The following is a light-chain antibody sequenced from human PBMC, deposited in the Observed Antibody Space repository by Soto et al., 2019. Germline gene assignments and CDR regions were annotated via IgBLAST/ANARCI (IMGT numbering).Light chain of an antibody. Sequence: EIVLTQSPATLSLSPGERATLSCRASQSVSSYLAWYQQKPGQAPRVLIYDASNRATGIPARFSGSGSGTDFTLTISSLEPEDFAVYYCQQRVTFGQGTKLEIK. V-gene: IGKV3-11*01. CDR3: QQRVT. CDR1: QSVSSY. CDR2: DAS. J-gene: IGKJ2*01.